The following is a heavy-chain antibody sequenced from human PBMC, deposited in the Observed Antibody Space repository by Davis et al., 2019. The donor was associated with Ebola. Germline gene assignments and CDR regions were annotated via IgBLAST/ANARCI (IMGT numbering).Heavy chain of an antibody. CDR2: ISGSGYST. CDR3: ARRMVAAATNWFDP. J-gene: IGHJ5*02. CDR1: GFTFSNYA. D-gene: IGHD6-13*01. Sequence: GESLKISCAASGFTFSNYAMNWVRQAPGKGLEWVSAISGSGYSTYYADSVKGRFTFSRDNSKNTLYLQMNSLRAEDTAVYYCARRMVAAATNWFDPWGQGTLVTVSS. V-gene: IGHV3-23*01.